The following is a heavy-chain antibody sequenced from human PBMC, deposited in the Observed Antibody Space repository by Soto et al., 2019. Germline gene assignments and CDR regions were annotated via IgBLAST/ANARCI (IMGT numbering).Heavy chain of an antibody. CDR3: AKPVDSSCWRFDY. CDR2: SSNSGGST. Sequence: GGSLRLSCAASGFTLSTYAMSWVRQAPGKGLEWFSASSNSGGSTYYANSVKGRFTISRDNPKNTPYLQMNSLRAEDTAVYYCAKPVDSSCWRFDYGGQGTLVTVS. J-gene: IGHJ4*02. D-gene: IGHD6-19*01. V-gene: IGHV3-23*01. CDR1: GFTLSTYA.